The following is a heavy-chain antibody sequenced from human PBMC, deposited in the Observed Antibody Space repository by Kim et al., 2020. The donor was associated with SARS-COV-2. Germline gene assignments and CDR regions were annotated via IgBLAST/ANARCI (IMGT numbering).Heavy chain of an antibody. J-gene: IGHJ4*02. CDR2: ISYDGSNK. CDR1: GFTFSSYA. D-gene: IGHD6-19*01. V-gene: IGHV3-30-3*01. Sequence: GGSLRLSCAASGFTFSSYAMHWVRQAPGKGLEWVAVISYDGSNKYYADSVKGRFTISRDNSKNTLYLQMNSLRAEDTAVYYCARGEDSSGWYQSYFDYWGQGTLVTVSS. CDR3: ARGEDSSGWYQSYFDY.